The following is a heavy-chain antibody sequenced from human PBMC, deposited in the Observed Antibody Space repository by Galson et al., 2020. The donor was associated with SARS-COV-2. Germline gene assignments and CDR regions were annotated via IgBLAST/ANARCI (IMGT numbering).Heavy chain of an antibody. D-gene: IGHD2-2*01. J-gene: IGHJ6*02. CDR3: TTGLGYCSSTSCYGGPDV. CDR2: IRSKAYGGTT. Sequence: SLKISCTASGFTFGDYAMSWFRQAPGKGLEWVGFIRSKAYGGTTEYAASVKGRFTISRDDSKSIAYLQMNSLKTEDTAVYYCTTGLGYCSSTSCYGGPDVWGQGTTVTVSS. V-gene: IGHV3-49*03. CDR1: GFTFGDYA.